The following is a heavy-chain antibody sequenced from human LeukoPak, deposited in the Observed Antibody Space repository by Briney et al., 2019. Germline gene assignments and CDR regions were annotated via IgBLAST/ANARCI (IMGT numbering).Heavy chain of an antibody. CDR3: ASGESQWELRY. Sequence: GGSLRLSCAVSGLTCSTYSMNWARQAPGKGLEWVSYINFRSSAMYYADSVKGRFTISRDNSKNTLYLQMNSLRAEDTAVYYCASGESQWELRYWGQGTLVTVSS. CDR2: INFRSSAM. CDR1: GLTCSTYS. D-gene: IGHD1-26*01. J-gene: IGHJ4*02. V-gene: IGHV3-48*01.